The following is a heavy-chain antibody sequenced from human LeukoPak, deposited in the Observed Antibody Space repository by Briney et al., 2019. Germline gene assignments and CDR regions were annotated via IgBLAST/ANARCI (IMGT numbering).Heavy chain of an antibody. Sequence: SETLSLTCTVSGGFISSYYWSCIRQPAGKGLEWIGRVYTTGSPNYNPSLKGRVSMSVDTSKNQFSLKLTSVTAADTAVYYCARSGGSGFQLDSWGQGTLVTVSS. CDR2: VYTTGSP. CDR3: ARSGGSGFQLDS. CDR1: GGFISSYY. V-gene: IGHV4-4*07. J-gene: IGHJ4*02. D-gene: IGHD3-16*01.